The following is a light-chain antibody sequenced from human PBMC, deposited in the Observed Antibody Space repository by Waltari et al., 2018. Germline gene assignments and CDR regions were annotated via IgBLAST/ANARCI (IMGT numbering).Light chain of an antibody. CDR3: SSYAGSNDVV. Sequence: QSALTQPPSASGSPGQSVTISCTGTSSDVGDYNYVAWYQQHPGKAPKLMLFEVSKRPSGVPDRFSGSKSGNTASLTVSGLQAEDEADYYRSSYAGSNDVVFGGGTRLTVL. CDR1: SSDVGDYNY. CDR2: EVS. J-gene: IGLJ2*01. V-gene: IGLV2-8*01.